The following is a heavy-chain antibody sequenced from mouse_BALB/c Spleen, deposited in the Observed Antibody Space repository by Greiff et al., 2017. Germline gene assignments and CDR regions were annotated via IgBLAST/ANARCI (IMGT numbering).Heavy chain of an antibody. D-gene: IGHD4-1*01. Sequence: ESGPGLVKPSQSLSLTCSVTGYSITSGYYWYWIRQSPGNKLEWMGYISYDGSNNYNPSLKNRISITRDTSKNQFFLKLNSVTTEDTATYYCARGGGGTSFFDYWGQGTTLTVSS. CDR1: GYSITSGYY. J-gene: IGHJ2*01. CDR2: ISYDGSN. CDR3: ARGGGGTSFFDY. V-gene: IGHV3-6*02.